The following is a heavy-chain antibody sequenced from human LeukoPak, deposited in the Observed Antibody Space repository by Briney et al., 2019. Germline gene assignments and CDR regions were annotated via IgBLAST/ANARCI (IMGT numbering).Heavy chain of an antibody. CDR3: AKVGFSEMEWLLYSDH. J-gene: IGHJ4*02. V-gene: IGHV3-23*01. D-gene: IGHD3-3*01. CDR1: GFTVNSND. CDR2: ISGSSGHT. Sequence: GGSLRLSCAASGFTVNSNDMSWVRQAPGKGLEWVSAISGSSGHTYYADSVKGRFTISRDNSKNTLYLQMNSLRAEDTAVYYCAKVGFSEMEWLLYSDHWGQGTLVTVSS.